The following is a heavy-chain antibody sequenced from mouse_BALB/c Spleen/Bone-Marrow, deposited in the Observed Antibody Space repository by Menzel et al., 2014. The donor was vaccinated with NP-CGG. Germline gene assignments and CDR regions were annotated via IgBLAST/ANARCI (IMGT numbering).Heavy chain of an antibody. D-gene: IGHD1-1*01. Sequence: EVMLVESGGGLVQPGGSLKLSCAASGFDFSGYWMRWVRQAPGKGLEWIGEINPDSSTINYTPSLKDKFIISRDNAKNTLYLQMSKVRSEDTAVYYCARLNYYGSLFVWGAGTTVTVSS. J-gene: IGHJ1*01. CDR1: GFDFSGYW. V-gene: IGHV4-1*02. CDR2: INPDSSTI. CDR3: ARLNYYGSLFV.